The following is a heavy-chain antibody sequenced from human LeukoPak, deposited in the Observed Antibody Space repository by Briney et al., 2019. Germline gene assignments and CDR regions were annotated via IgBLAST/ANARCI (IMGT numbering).Heavy chain of an antibody. V-gene: IGHV4-39*07. CDR1: GGSISSSSYY. CDR3: ARAGTVYASDY. J-gene: IGHJ4*02. D-gene: IGHD5/OR15-5a*01. Sequence: SETLSLTCTVSGGSISSSSYYWGWIRQPPGKGLEWIGSIYYGGSTYYNPSLKSRVTISVDTSKNQFSLKLSSVTAADTAVYYCARAGTVYASDYWGQGTLVTVSS. CDR2: IYYGGST.